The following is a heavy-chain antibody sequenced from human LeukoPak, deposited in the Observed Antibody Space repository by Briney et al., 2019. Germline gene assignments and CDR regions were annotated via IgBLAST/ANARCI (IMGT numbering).Heavy chain of an antibody. CDR3: VILCDDWAGGAGVI. D-gene: IGHD3-9*01. Sequence: PSETLSLTCTVSGGSISSSSYYWGWIRQPPGKGLEWIGSIYYSGSTYYNPSLKSRVTISVDTSKNQFSLKLSSVTAADTAVYCCVILCDDWAGGAGVIWGEGTRVTVS. J-gene: IGHJ3*02. CDR1: GGSISSSSYY. CDR2: IYYSGST. V-gene: IGHV4-39*01.